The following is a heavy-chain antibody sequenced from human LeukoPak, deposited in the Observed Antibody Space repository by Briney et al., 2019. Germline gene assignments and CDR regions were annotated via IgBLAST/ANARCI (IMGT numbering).Heavy chain of an antibody. CDR2: INSDGSSI. Sequence: GGSLRLSCAASGFTFSSHWMHWVRQAPGKGLVWVSRINSDGSSISYADSVKGRFTISRDNAKNTLYLQMNSLRAEDTAMYYCAKGSSAGRPYYFDYWGQGTQVTVSS. CDR3: AKGSSAGRPYYFDY. D-gene: IGHD3-10*01. CDR1: GFTFSSHW. J-gene: IGHJ4*02. V-gene: IGHV3-74*01.